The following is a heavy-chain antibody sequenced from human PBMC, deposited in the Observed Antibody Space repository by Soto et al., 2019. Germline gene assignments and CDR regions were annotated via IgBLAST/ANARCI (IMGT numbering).Heavy chain of an antibody. CDR2: VHPSGGNT. J-gene: IGHJ4*02. V-gene: IGHV1-46*01. CDR3: ARATYSSSPLFFDY. CDR1: GYSFTAYF. Sequence: GSSVKVSCKASGYSFTAYFMHWVRQAPGQGLEWMGIVHPSGGNTNYAQKFQGRVTMTWDTSTTTVYMELSSLRSDDTAVYYCARATYSSSPLFFDYCGQGSPVTVAS. D-gene: IGHD3-22*01.